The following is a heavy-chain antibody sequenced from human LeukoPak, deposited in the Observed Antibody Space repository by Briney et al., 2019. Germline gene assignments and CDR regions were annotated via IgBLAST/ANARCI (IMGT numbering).Heavy chain of an antibody. CDR1: GGSISSGGYY. CDR3: ARDGLDLRVTVTTHWFDP. V-gene: IGHV4-31*03. D-gene: IGHD4-11*01. J-gene: IGHJ5*02. Sequence: SQTLSLTCTVSGGSISSGGYYWSWIRQHPGKGLEWIGYIYYSGSTYYNPSLKSRVTISVDTSKNQFSLKLSSVTAADTAVYYCARDGLDLRVTVTTHWFDPWGQGTLVTVSS. CDR2: IYYSGST.